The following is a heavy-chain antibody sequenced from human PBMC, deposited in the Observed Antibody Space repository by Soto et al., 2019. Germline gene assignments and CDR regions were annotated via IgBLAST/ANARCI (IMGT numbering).Heavy chain of an antibody. V-gene: IGHV3-72*01. CDR1: GFTLIDHD. J-gene: IGHJ4*02. Sequence: PGGSXRLSCACSGFTLIDHDIYWVRQAPGKGLEWVGRSRDKPQGYSTAYAASVKGRFTTSRDESKNSAYMQMNSLKTEDTAVYYCVRATYFYDSRGYTSCIEYWGQGTLVTVSS. CDR2: SRDKPQGYST. CDR3: VRATYFYDSRGYTSCIEY. D-gene: IGHD3-22*01.